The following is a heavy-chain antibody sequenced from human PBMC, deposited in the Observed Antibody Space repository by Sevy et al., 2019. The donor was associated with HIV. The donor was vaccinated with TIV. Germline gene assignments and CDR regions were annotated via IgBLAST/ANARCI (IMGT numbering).Heavy chain of an antibody. D-gene: IGHD1-26*01. CDR2: ISYDGSEK. CDR1: GLIFSTYG. J-gene: IGHJ6*02. Sequence: GGSLRLSCAASGLIFSTYGIHWVRQAPGKGLEWVAVISYDGSEKYYADSVRGRFTISRDNSKNTLYLQMNSLRVEDTAIYYCAKMQGGSYNYYGMDVWGQGTTVTVSS. V-gene: IGHV3-30*18. CDR3: AKMQGGSYNYYGMDV.